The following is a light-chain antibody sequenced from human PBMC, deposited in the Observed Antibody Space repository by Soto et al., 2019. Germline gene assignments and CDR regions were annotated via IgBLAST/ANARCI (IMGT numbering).Light chain of an antibody. V-gene: IGKV2-30*01. CDR3: MQGTRWPPYT. CDR2: KVS. J-gene: IGKJ2*01. CDR1: QSLAYSDGNTY. Sequence: DVVMTQSPLSLPVTLGQPASISCRSSQSLAYSDGNTYLNWFQQRPGQSPRRLIYKVSNRDSGVQDRFSGRGSGTDFTLKISRVEAEDVGVYYCMQGTRWPPYTFGQGTKLEIK.